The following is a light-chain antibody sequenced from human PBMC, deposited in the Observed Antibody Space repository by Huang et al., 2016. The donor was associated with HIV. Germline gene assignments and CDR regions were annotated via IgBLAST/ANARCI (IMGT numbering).Light chain of an antibody. CDR2: DAS. CDR1: QSVNSY. V-gene: IGKV3-11*01. CDR3: QQRKYWPPIT. J-gene: IGKJ5*01. Sequence: ETVLTQSPATLSLSPGERATLSCRASQSVNSYLAWYQQKPGQTPRLRISDASNRATGIPARFSGSGSGTDFTLTISSLEPEDFAVYYCQQRKYWPPITFGQGTRLEIK.